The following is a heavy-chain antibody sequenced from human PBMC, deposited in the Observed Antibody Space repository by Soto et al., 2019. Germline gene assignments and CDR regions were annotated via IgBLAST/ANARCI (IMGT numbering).Heavy chain of an antibody. Sequence: EVQLVEAGGVVVQPGGSLRLSCAASGFTFDDYTMHWVRQAPGKGLEWVSLIRWDGGSTYYADSVKGRFTISRDNCKNSLYLQMNSLRTEDTALYYCAKDTVYRSWPSGMDVWGQGTTVTVSS. CDR1: GFTFDDYT. V-gene: IGHV3-43*01. J-gene: IGHJ6*02. CDR2: IRWDGGST. CDR3: AKDTVYRSWPSGMDV. D-gene: IGHD6-13*01.